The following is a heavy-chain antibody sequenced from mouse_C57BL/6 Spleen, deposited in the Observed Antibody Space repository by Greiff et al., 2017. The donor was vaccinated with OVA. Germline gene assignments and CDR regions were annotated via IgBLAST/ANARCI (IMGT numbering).Heavy chain of an antibody. CDR2: INPNNGGT. V-gene: IGHV1-26*01. CDR1: GYTFTDYY. CDR3: AWVYSP. J-gene: IGHJ3*01. Sequence: EVQLQQSGPELVKPGASVKISCKASGYTFTDYYMNWVKQSHGKSLEWIGDINPNNGGTSYNQKFKGKATLTVDKSSSTAYMELRSLTSEDSAVYYCAWVYSPWGQGTLVTVSA. D-gene: IGHD2-12*01.